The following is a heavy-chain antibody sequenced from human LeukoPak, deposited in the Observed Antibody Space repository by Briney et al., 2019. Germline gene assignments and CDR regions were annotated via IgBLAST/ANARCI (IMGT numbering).Heavy chain of an antibody. CDR1: GFTFSSYS. V-gene: IGHV4-39*07. J-gene: IGHJ4*02. CDR3: ARGVVIAPQTFDY. D-gene: IGHD2-21*01. Sequence: PGGSLRLSCAASGFTFSSYSMNWVRQAPGKGLEWIGSIYYSGSTYYNPSLKSRVTISVDTSKNQFSLKLSSVTAADTAVYYCARGVVIAPQTFDYWGQGTLVTVSS. CDR2: IYYSGST.